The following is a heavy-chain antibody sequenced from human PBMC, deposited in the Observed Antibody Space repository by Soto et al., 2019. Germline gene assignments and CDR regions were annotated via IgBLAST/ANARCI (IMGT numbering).Heavy chain of an antibody. CDR3: AKGCISPSGNTRGFAP. J-gene: IGHJ5*02. CDR1: GFTFSTYA. Sequence: GGSLRLSCAASGFTFSTYAMSWVRQAPGKGLEWVSAISGTGVTTYYTDSVKGRFTISRDNSKNTLFLQMNSLRAEDTALYYSAKGCISPSGNTRGFAPRGQGTLVTVSS. D-gene: IGHD2-2*02. CDR2: ISGTGVTT. V-gene: IGHV3-23*01.